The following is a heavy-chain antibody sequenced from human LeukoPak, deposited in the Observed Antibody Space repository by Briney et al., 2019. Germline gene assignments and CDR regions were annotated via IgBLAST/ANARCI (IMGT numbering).Heavy chain of an antibody. CDR1: GFTFSTYW. J-gene: IGHJ4*02. Sequence: GGSLRLSCAASGFTFSTYWRSWVRQAPGKGLEWVANINQDGSEKYSVDSVKGRFTISRDNAKSSLYLQMNSLRADDTAVYYCARDRALYDSRRGYYYTEDDYWGQGTLVTVSS. V-gene: IGHV3-7*01. CDR2: INQDGSEK. CDR3: ARDRALYDSRRGYYYTEDDY. D-gene: IGHD3-22*01.